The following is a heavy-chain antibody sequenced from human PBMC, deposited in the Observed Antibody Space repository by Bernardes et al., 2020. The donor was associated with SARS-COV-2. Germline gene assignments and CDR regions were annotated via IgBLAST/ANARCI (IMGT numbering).Heavy chain of an antibody. Sequence: GGSLRLSCAASQFTFSTYWMSWVRQAPGEGLEWVATLNQDGSEKYYVGSVKGRFTISRDNAKNSLYLQMNSLRVEDTAVYYCATWRYFDSTGYYYHFDYWGQGTQVTVSA. V-gene: IGHV3-7*02. CDR1: QFTFSTYW. CDR3: ATWRYFDSTGYYYHFDY. CDR2: LNQDGSEK. D-gene: IGHD3-22*01. J-gene: IGHJ4*02.